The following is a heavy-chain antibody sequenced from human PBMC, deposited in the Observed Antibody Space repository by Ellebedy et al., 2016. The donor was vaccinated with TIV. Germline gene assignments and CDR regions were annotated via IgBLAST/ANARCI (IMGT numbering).Heavy chain of an antibody. CDR1: GYTFTSYD. Sequence: AASVKVSCKASGYTFTSYDINWVRQATGQGLEWMGWMNPNSGNTGYAQKFQGRVTITRNTSISTAYMELSSLRSEDTAVYYCALSYCSGGSCTYYYGMDVWGQGTTVTVSS. CDR2: MNPNSGNT. V-gene: IGHV1-8*03. J-gene: IGHJ6*02. D-gene: IGHD2-15*01. CDR3: ALSYCSGGSCTYYYGMDV.